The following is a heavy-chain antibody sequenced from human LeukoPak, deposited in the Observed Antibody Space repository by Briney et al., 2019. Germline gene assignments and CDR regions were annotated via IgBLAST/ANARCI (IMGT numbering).Heavy chain of an antibody. CDR2: ISWNSGSI. D-gene: IGHD3-22*01. CDR1: GFTFDDYA. Sequence: GRSLRLSCAASGFTFDDYAMHWVRQAPGKGLEWVSGISWNSGSIGYADSVKGRFTISRDNAKNSLYLQVNSLRAEDTALYYCAKDNYYDSSGYFDYWGQGTLVTVSS. V-gene: IGHV3-9*01. J-gene: IGHJ4*02. CDR3: AKDNYYDSSGYFDY.